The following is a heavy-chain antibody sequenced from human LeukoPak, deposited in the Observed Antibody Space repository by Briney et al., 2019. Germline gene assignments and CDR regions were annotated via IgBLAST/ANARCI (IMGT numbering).Heavy chain of an antibody. CDR3: ASVYYDSSGYPPRDAFDI. D-gene: IGHD3-22*01. Sequence: GEALKISCKGFGYSFTNYWIGWVRQTPGKGLECMGIIYPSDSETRYRPSFQSHVTISADKSISTAYLQWNSLKASDTAMYYCASVYYDSSGYPPRDAFDIWGQGTMVTVSS. J-gene: IGHJ3*02. CDR1: GYSFTNYW. CDR2: IYPSDSET. V-gene: IGHV5-51*01.